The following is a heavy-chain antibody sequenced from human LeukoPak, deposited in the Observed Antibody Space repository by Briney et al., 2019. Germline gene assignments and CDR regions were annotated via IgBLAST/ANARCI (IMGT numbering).Heavy chain of an antibody. CDR1: GFTFSNYA. J-gene: IGHJ5*02. V-gene: IGHV3-30*01. CDR3: ARGLNYDILTGYSS. CDR2: ISYDGSNK. D-gene: IGHD3-9*01. Sequence: GGSLRLSCAASGFTFSNYAMHWVGQAPGKGLEWVAVISYDGSNKYYADSVKGRFTISRDNSKNTLYLQVNSLRAEDTAVYYCARGLNYDILTGYSSWGQGALVTVSS.